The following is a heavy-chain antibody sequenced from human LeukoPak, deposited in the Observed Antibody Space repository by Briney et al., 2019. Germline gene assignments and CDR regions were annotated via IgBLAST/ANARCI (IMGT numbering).Heavy chain of an antibody. CDR1: GFTFSTFA. CDR2: ITGGGPYI. Sequence: GGSLRLSCAASGFTFSTFAMHWVRLSPGKGLEWVSSITGGGPYILYADSVKRRFTISRDNTKNLPYLEMNSLRAEDTAMYYCVRDVGAVRGEVYFDYWGQGTLVTVSS. V-gene: IGHV3-21*06. CDR3: VRDVGAVRGEVYFDY. J-gene: IGHJ4*02. D-gene: IGHD3-16*01.